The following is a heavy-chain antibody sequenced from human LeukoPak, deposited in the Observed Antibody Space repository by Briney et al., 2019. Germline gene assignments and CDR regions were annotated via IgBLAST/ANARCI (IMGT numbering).Heavy chain of an antibody. CDR3: AKTSGESDAFDI. Sequence: PGESLRLSCAASGFTFSSYAMSWVRQAPGKGLEWVSAISGSGGSTYYADSVKGRFTISRDNSKNTLYLQMNSLRAEDTAVYYCAKTSGESDAFDIWGQGTMVTVSS. CDR1: GFTFSSYA. D-gene: IGHD3-16*01. CDR2: ISGSGGST. V-gene: IGHV3-23*01. J-gene: IGHJ3*02.